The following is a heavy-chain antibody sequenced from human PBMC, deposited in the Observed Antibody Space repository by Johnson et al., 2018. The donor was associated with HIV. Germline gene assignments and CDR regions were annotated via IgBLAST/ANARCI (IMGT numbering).Heavy chain of an antibody. CDR1: GFTFSSYD. V-gene: IGHV3-30*03. D-gene: IGHD4-17*01. CDR3: ARELEFGDLRKNDAFDI. CDR2: ISYDGSNK. Sequence: VQLVESGGGLVKPGGSLRLSCAASGFTFSSYDMHWVRQAPGKGLEWVALISYDGSNKYHADSVKGRFTISRDNSKNTLYLQMNSLRAEDTAVYYCARELEFGDLRKNDAFDIWGQGTMVTVSS. J-gene: IGHJ3*02.